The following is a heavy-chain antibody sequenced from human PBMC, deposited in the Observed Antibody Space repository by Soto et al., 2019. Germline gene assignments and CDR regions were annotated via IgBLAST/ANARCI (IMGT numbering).Heavy chain of an antibody. J-gene: IGHJ4*02. Sequence: GSLSLSCAASGFSFSSYGMQWVRQAPGKGLEWVAVISYDGSNKYYADYVKDRFTISRDNSKKTLYLQMNSLRADDTAVYYCVAGQYFFDYCGQGTLVTVSS. V-gene: IGHV3-30*03. CDR2: ISYDGSNK. D-gene: IGHD6-19*01. CDR1: GFSFSSYG. CDR3: VAGQYFFDY.